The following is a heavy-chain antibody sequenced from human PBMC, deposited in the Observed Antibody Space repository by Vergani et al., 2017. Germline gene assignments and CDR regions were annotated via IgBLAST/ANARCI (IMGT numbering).Heavy chain of an antibody. J-gene: IGHJ1*01. CDR3: AKGPSRYCSSTSCYRYFQH. Sequence: EVQLLQSEGAVVQPGGSLRLSCVASGFTFSSYAMSWVRQAPGKGLEWVSAISGSGGSTYYADSVKGRFTISRDNSKNTLYLQMNSLRAEDTAVYYCAKGPSRYCSSTSCYRYFQHWGQGTLVTVSS. D-gene: IGHD2-2*01. V-gene: IGHV3-23*01. CDR2: ISGSGGST. CDR1: GFTFSSYA.